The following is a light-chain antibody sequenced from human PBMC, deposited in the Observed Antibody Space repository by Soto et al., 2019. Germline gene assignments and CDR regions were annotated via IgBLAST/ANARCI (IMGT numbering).Light chain of an antibody. V-gene: IGLV1-40*01. CDR1: SSNTGAGYD. CDR3: QSYDSSLSGVL. CDR2: GNN. J-gene: IGLJ2*01. Sequence: QSVLTQPPSVSGAPGQRVTISCTGGSSNTGAGYDVHWYQHLPGTAPKLLIYGNNNRPSGVPDRFSGSKSGTSASLAITGLQAEDEADYYCQSYDSSLSGVLFGGGTKLTVL.